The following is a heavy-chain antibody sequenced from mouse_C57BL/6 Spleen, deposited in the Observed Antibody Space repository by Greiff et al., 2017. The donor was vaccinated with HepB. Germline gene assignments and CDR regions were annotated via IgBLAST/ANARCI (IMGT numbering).Heavy chain of an antibody. D-gene: IGHD1-1*01. V-gene: IGHV1-81*01. CDR3: ARRAYGSSSYAMDY. Sequence: QLQQSGAELARPGASVKLSCKASGYTFTSYGISWVKQRTGQGLEWIGEIYPRSGNTYYNEKFKGKATLTADKSSSTAYMELRSLTSEDSAVYFCARRAYGSSSYAMDYWGQGTSVTVSS. CDR1: GYTFTSYG. J-gene: IGHJ4*01. CDR2: IYPRSGNT.